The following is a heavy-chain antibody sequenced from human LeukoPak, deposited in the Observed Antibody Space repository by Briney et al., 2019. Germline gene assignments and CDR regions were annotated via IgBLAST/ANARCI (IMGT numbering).Heavy chain of an antibody. CDR2: ISAYNGNT. V-gene: IGHV1-18*01. CDR1: GYTFTNYG. Sequence: ASVKVSCKASGYTFTNYGISWVRQAPGQGLEWMGWISAYNGNTNYAQKLQGRATMTADTSTSTAYMELRSLRSDDTAIYYCARTYYYDSRTFDPWGQGTLVTVSS. D-gene: IGHD3-22*01. CDR3: ARTYYYDSRTFDP. J-gene: IGHJ5*02.